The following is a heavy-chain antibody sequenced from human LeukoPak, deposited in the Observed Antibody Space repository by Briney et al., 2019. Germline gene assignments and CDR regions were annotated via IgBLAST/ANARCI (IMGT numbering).Heavy chain of an antibody. J-gene: IGHJ4*02. D-gene: IGHD5-24*01. CDR3: ARETDGPSPTFDY. CDR2: ISYDGSNK. V-gene: IGHV3-30-3*01. Sequence: RGSLRLSCTASGLTFSSYAMHWGRQATGKGLEWVAVISYDGSNKYYADSVKGRFTISRDNSKNTLYLQMNSLRAEDTAVYYCARETDGPSPTFDYWGQGTLVTVSS. CDR1: GLTFSSYA.